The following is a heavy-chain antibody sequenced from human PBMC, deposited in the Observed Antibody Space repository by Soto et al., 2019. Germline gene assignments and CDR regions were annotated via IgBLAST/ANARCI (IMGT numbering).Heavy chain of an antibody. D-gene: IGHD3-10*01. CDR3: ATFVSGRWVY. Sequence: EVQLLESGGGLVQPGGSLRLSCAASGFTFSSYAMSWVRQAPGKGLEWVSAISGSGGSTYYADSVKGRFTISRDNPKNTLDLQMSSLRAEDTAVYYCATFVSGRWVYWGQGTLVTVSS. J-gene: IGHJ4*02. CDR1: GFTFSSYA. CDR2: ISGSGGST. V-gene: IGHV3-23*01.